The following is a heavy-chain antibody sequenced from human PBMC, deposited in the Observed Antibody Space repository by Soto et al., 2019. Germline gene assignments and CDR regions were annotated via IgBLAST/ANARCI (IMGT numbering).Heavy chain of an antibody. J-gene: IGHJ5*02. CDR1: GYTFTSYG. CDR2: ISAYNGNT. D-gene: IGHD1-1*01. V-gene: IGHV1-18*01. CDR3: ARAGGTTGTTYNWFDP. Sequence: SVKVSCKTSGYTFTSYGISWVRQAPGQGLEWMGWISAYNGNTNYAQKLQGRVTMTTDTSTSTAYMELRSLRSDDTAVYYCARAGGTTGTTYNWFDPWGQGTLVTVSS.